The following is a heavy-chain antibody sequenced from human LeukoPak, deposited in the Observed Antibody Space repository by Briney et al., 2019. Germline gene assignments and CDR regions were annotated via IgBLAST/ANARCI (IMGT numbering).Heavy chain of an antibody. Sequence: ASVKVSCKVSGYTLTELSMHWVRQAPGKGLEWMGGFDPEDGETIYAQKFQGRVTMTEDTSTDTAYMKLSSLRSEDTAVYYCATTNPEGVGGDWGYWGQGTLVTVSS. J-gene: IGHJ4*02. V-gene: IGHV1-24*01. CDR1: GYTLTELS. CDR2: FDPEDGET. D-gene: IGHD2-21*02. CDR3: ATTNPEGVGGDWGY.